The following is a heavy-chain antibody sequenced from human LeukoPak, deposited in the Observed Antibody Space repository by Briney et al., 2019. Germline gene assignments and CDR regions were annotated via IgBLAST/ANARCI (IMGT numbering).Heavy chain of an antibody. CDR3: AREWGGGWLQLYYFDY. Sequence: GGSLRLSRTASGFTFSDYNMNWVRQAPGKGLEWVSYISTSSHAMYYADSVKGRFTISRDNAKNPLYLQINSLRAEDTAVYYCAREWGGGWLQLYYFDYWGQGSLVTVSS. V-gene: IGHV3-48*01. D-gene: IGHD5-24*01. J-gene: IGHJ4*02. CDR2: ISTSSHAM. CDR1: GFTFSDYN.